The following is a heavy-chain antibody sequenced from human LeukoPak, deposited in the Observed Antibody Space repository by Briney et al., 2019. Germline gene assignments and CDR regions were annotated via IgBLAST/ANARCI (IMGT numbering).Heavy chain of an antibody. Sequence: ASVKVSCKASGYTFTSYYMHWVRQAPGQGLEWMGWISAYNGNTNYAQKLQGRVTMTTDTSTSTAYMELRSLRSDDTAVYYCARAVLRYFDWLLHPTDYWGQGTLVTVSS. CDR3: ARAVLRYFDWLLHPTDY. V-gene: IGHV1-18*04. D-gene: IGHD3-9*01. CDR1: GYTFTSYY. J-gene: IGHJ4*02. CDR2: ISAYNGNT.